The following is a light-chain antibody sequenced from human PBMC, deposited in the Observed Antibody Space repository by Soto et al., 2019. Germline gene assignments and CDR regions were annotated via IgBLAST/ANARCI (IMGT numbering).Light chain of an antibody. J-gene: IGLJ3*02. CDR2: EVS. Sequence: QSALTQPASVSGSFGQSITISCTGTGSAVGGYNYVSWYQQHPGKAPKVLIYEVSIRPSGVSTRFSGSKSGNTASLSISGLQADDEADYYCASYRSTNTVVFGGGTKLTVL. CDR3: ASYRSTNTVV. V-gene: IGLV2-14*01. CDR1: GSAVGGYNY.